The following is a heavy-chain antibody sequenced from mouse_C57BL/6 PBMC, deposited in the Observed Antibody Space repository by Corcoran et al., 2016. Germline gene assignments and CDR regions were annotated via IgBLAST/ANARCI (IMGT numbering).Heavy chain of an antibody. Sequence: EVRLQQAGPELVKPGASVKIPCKASGYTFTDYNMDWGKQSHGKSLEWIGDINPNNGGTIYNQKFKGKATLTVDKSSSTAYMELRSLTSEDTAVYYCARGDTSYYYGSYWYFDVWGTGTTVTVSS. D-gene: IGHD1-1*01. J-gene: IGHJ1*03. V-gene: IGHV1-18*01. CDR2: INPNNGGT. CDR1: GYTFTDYN. CDR3: ARGDTSYYYGSYWYFDV.